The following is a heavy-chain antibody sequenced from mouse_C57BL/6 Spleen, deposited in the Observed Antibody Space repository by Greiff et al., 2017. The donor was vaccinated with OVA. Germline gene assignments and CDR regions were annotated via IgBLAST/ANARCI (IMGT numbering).Heavy chain of an antibody. D-gene: IGHD2-3*01. J-gene: IGHJ4*01. CDR3: THPSDGYYAMDY. CDR1: GFTFSDAW. V-gene: IGHV6-6*01. Sequence: EVKVEESGGGLVQPGGSMKLSCAASGFTFSDAWMDWVRQSPEKGLEWVAEIRNKANNHATYYAESVKGRFTISRDDSKSSGYLQKNSLRAEDTGLYYRTHPSDGYYAMDYWGQGTSVTVSS. CDR2: IRNKANNHAT.